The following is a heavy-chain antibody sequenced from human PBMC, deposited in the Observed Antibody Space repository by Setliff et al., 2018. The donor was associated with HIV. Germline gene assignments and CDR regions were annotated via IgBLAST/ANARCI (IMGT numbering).Heavy chain of an antibody. D-gene: IGHD3-22*01. V-gene: IGHV3-30*02. J-gene: IGHJ4*02. CDR3: AKLSHSHDSNGFTVDY. CDR2: IRHDGSYA. Sequence: GGSLRLSCAASGFRFETFGMYWVRQAPGKGLEWVAFIRHDGSYAYHADSVKGRFTISRDNSKNTLYLQMKSLRAEDTAVYYCAKLSHSHDSNGFTVDYWGRGTLVTVSS. CDR1: GFRFETFG.